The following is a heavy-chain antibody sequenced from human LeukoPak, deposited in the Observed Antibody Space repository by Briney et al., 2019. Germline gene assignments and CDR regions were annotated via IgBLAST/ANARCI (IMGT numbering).Heavy chain of an antibody. D-gene: IGHD3-22*01. CDR3: ARSGYYDSSRYYFDY. CDR1: GFTFSSYA. CDR2: ISYDGSNK. Sequence: GGSLRLSCAVSGFTFSSYAMHWVRQAPGKGLEWVAVISYDGSNKYYADSVKGRFTISRDNSKNTLYLQMNSLRAEDTAVYYCARSGYYDSSRYYFDYWGQGTLVTVSS. J-gene: IGHJ4*02. V-gene: IGHV3-30*04.